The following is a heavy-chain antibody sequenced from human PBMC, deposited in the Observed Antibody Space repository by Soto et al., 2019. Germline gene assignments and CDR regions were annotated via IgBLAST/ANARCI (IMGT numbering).Heavy chain of an antibody. V-gene: IGHV1-46*03. CDR2: INPSGGST. J-gene: IGHJ4*02. CDR1: GYTFTSYY. Sequence: ASVKVSCKASGYTFTSYYMHWVRQAPGQGLEWMGIINPSGGSTSYAQKFQGRVTMTRDTSTSTVYMELSSLRSEDTAVYYCASTESTYYDILTGYYLGHYFDYWGQGTLVTVSS. CDR3: ASTESTYYDILTGYYLGHYFDY. D-gene: IGHD3-9*01.